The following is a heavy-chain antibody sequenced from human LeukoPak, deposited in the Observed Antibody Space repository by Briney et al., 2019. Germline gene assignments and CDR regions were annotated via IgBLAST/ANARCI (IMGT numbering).Heavy chain of an antibody. CDR3: ARRGYHDYSGFDY. CDR1: EFTFSSYS. D-gene: IGHD1-26*01. J-gene: IGHJ4*02. Sequence: WGSLRLSCAGSEFTFSSYSMNWVRQAPGKGLEWVSSISGSSSDIYYADSVKGRFTISRDNAKNSLHLQMKSLRAEDTAVYYCARRGYHDYSGFDYWGQGTLVTVSS. V-gene: IGHV3-21*01. CDR2: ISGSSSDI.